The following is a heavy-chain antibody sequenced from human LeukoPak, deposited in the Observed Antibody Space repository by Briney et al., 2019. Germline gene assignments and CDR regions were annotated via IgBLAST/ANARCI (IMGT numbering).Heavy chain of an antibody. Sequence: GGSLRLSCAASGFTFNDYTMTWVRQAPGKGLEWVSSITGDCNYIFYADSVKGRFTISRDNAQNSLFLELISLRGEDTAVYYCARERNFYYFDYWGQGALVTVSS. CDR1: GFTFNDYT. CDR3: ARERNFYYFDY. CDR2: ITGDCNYI. J-gene: IGHJ4*02. D-gene: IGHD3-3*01. V-gene: IGHV3-21*01.